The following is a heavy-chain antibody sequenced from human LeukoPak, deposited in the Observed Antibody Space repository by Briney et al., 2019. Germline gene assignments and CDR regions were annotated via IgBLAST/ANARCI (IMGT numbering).Heavy chain of an antibody. D-gene: IGHD6-19*01. CDR1: GYDFSRYW. J-gene: IGHJ5*02. Sequence: GESLKISCKGSGYDFSRYWIGWVRQMPGKGLEWMGIIYPGDSDTRYRPSFEGQVTISADKSISTAYLQWSSLKASDTAMYYCARRIAVADWFDPWGQGTLVTVSS. CDR3: ARRIAVADWFDP. V-gene: IGHV5-51*01. CDR2: IYPGDSDT.